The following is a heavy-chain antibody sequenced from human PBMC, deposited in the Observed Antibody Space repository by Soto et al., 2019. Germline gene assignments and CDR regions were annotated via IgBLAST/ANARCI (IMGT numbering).Heavy chain of an antibody. D-gene: IGHD5-12*01. J-gene: IGHJ4*02. CDR3: ALVYGGYDNFDY. CDR1: GFSLSTSGVG. V-gene: IGHV2-5*02. Sequence: QITLKESGPTLVKPTQTLTLTCTFSGFSLSTSGVGVGWIRQPPGKALEWLALIYWDDDKRYSPSLKSRLTITQDTSKNQVVLTMTNMDPVDTATYYCALVYGGYDNFDYWGQGTLVTVSS. CDR2: IYWDDDK.